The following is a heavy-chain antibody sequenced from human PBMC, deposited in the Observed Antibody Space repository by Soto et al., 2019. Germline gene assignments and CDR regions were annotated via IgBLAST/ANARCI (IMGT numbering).Heavy chain of an antibody. D-gene: IGHD2-15*01. CDR2: IKQDGSDQ. Sequence: EVQLVESGGGLVQPGGSLRLSCAASGFSCSDYCMTWVRQAPGKDLAWVANIKQDGSDQYYVDSVKGRFTISRDNAKNCQDLQMNGLAAEKLYVDQCAKGDSPIAVRDQGNPLTVSA. CDR1: GFSCSDYC. V-gene: IGHV3-7*01. CDR3: AKGDSPIAV. J-gene: IGHJ4*02.